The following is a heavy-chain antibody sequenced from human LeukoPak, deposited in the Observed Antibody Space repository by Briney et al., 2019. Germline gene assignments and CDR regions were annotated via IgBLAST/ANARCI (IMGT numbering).Heavy chain of an antibody. CDR2: IRYDGSNK. J-gene: IGHJ4*02. V-gene: IGHV3-30*02. Sequence: GGSLRLSCAASGFTFSSYGMHWVRQAPGKGLEWVAFIRYDGSNKYYADSVKGRFTISRDNSKNTLYLQMNSLRAEDMAVYYCAKDAITIFGVVIRMDYWGQGTLVTVSS. CDR1: GFTFSSYG. CDR3: AKDAITIFGVVIRMDY. D-gene: IGHD3-3*01.